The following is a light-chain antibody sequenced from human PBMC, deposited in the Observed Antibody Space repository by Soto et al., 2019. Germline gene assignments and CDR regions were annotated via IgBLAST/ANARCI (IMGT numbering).Light chain of an antibody. CDR3: QQRSNWPPYT. CDR2: DAS. CDR1: QSVSSY. J-gene: IGKJ2*01. V-gene: IGKV3-11*01. Sequence: EIVLTQSPATLSLSPGERATLSCRASQSVSSYLAWYQQKSGHAHRLLIYDASNRATGIPARFSGSGSGTDFTLTISSLEPEDFAVYYCQQRSNWPPYTFGQGTKLEIK.